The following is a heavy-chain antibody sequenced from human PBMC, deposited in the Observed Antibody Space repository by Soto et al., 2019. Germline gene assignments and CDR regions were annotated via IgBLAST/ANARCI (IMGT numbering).Heavy chain of an antibody. J-gene: IGHJ6*02. D-gene: IGHD5-18*01. CDR3: ARVPIGYSYGTHYYGMDV. CDR2: IIPIFGTA. V-gene: IGHV1-69*06. Sequence: QVQLVQSGAEEKKPGSSVKVSCEASGGTFSSYALSWVRQVPGQGLEWMGGIIPIFGTANYAQKFQGRVTIIADKSRTTAYMELNSLRSEDTAVYYCARVPIGYSYGTHYYGMDVWGQGTTVTVPS. CDR1: GGTFSSYA.